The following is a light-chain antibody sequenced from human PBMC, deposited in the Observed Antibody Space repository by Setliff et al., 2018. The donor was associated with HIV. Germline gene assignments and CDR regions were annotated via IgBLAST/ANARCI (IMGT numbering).Light chain of an antibody. CDR1: SSNIGSNP. CDR3: AAWDDSLNGLYV. J-gene: IGLJ1*01. V-gene: IGLV1-44*01. Sequence: QSVLTQPPSASGAPGQRVTISCSGSSSNIGSNPVNWYQHLPGTTPKLLIYSKNQRPSGVPDRFSGSKSGTSASLAISGLQSEDEADYYCAAWDDSLNGLYVFGSGTKVTVL. CDR2: SKN.